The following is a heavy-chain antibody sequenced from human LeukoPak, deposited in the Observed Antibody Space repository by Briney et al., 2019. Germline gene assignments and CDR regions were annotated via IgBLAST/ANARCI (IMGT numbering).Heavy chain of an antibody. D-gene: IGHD3-10*01. CDR1: GFTFGTYW. V-gene: IGHV3-7*01. Sequence: GGSLRLSCTASGFTFGTYWISCIRQTPEKGLEWVANLNRDRSEAYYLDSVKGRFTISRDNAKNSVYRQMNSLRADDTAVYYCARDFGPNSIDNWGQGTLVTVSS. CDR3: ARDFGPNSIDN. J-gene: IGHJ5*02. CDR2: LNRDRSEA.